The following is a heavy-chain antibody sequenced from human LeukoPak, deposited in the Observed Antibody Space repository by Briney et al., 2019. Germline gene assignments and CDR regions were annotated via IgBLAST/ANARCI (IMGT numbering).Heavy chain of an antibody. CDR2: IIPIFGTA. CDR3: ARDGGSMVRGVITGRYYFDY. D-gene: IGHD3-10*01. V-gene: IGHV1-69*05. CDR1: GGTFSSYA. J-gene: IGHJ4*02. Sequence: GSSEKVSCKASGGTFSSYAISWVRQAPGQGLEWMGRIIPIFGTANYAQKFQGRVTITTDESTSTAYMELSSLRSEDTAVYYCARDGGSMVRGVITGRYYFDYWGQGTLVTVSS.